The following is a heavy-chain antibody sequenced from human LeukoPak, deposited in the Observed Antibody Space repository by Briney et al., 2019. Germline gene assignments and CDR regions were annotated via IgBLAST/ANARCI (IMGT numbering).Heavy chain of an antibody. CDR2: ISYDGSNK. Sequence: GGSLRLSCVASGFTFSSYWMSWVRQAAGKGLEWVAVISYDGSNKYYADSVKGRFTISRDNSKNTLYLQMNSLKAEDTAVYYCTRDGAYYYDRYGRMDVWGQGTTVTVSS. D-gene: IGHD3-22*01. CDR3: TRDGAYYYDRYGRMDV. J-gene: IGHJ6*02. V-gene: IGHV3-30-3*01. CDR1: GFTFSSYW.